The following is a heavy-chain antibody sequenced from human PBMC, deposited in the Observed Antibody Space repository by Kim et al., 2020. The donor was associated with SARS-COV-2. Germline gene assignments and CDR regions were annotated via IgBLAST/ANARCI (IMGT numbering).Heavy chain of an antibody. J-gene: IGHJ3*02. CDR2: VSGTGTST. CDR1: GFTFSSSA. Sequence: GGSLRLSCAASGFTFSSSAVSWVRQAPGKGLEWVSAVSGTGTSTYYADSVKGRFTISRDNSKNTLYLQMNSLRAEDTAIYYCAKDVSVGRHAFDIWGQGTMVTVSS. CDR3: AKDVSVGRHAFDI. D-gene: IGHD2-15*01. V-gene: IGHV3-23*01.